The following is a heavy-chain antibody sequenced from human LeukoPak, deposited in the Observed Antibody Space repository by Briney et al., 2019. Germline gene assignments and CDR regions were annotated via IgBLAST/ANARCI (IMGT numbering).Heavy chain of an antibody. Sequence: GSLRLSCAASGFTFSSYGMSWVRQAPGKGLEWVSAISGSGGSTYYADSVKGRFTISRDNSKNTLYLQMNSLRAEDTAVYYCARVGGYGYFDYWGQGTLVTVSS. CDR3: ARVGGYGYFDY. CDR2: ISGSGGST. J-gene: IGHJ4*02. D-gene: IGHD5-12*01. CDR1: GFTFSSYG. V-gene: IGHV3-23*01.